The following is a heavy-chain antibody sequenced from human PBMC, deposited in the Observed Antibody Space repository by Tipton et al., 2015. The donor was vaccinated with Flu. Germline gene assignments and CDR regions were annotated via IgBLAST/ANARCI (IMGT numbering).Heavy chain of an antibody. CDR3: ARDRGRVGARDFDY. D-gene: IGHD1-26*01. CDR1: GGSISSSSYY. V-gene: IGHV4-39*02. J-gene: IGHJ4*02. Sequence: TLSLTCTVSGGSISSSSYYWGWIRQPPGKGLEWIGSIYSSGYTYYNPSLKSRVTISVDTSKNQFSLQLNSVTPEDTAVYYCARDRGRVGARDFDYWGQGTLVTVSS. CDR2: IYSSGYT.